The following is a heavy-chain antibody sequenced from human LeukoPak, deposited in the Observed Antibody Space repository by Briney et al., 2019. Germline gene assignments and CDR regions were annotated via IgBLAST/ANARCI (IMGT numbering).Heavy chain of an antibody. CDR1: GGSISSSSYY. CDR3: ARGHKWEQHFDY. V-gene: IGHV4-39*07. Sequence: PSETLSLTCTVSGGSISSSSYYWGWIRQPPGTGLEWIGSIYYSGSTYYNPPLKSRVTISVDTSKNQFSLKLSSVTAADTAVYYCARGHKWEQHFDYWGQGTLVTVSS. J-gene: IGHJ4*02. D-gene: IGHD1-26*01. CDR2: IYYSGST.